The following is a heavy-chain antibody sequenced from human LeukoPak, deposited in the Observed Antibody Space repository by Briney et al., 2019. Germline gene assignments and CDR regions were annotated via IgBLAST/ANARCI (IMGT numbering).Heavy chain of an antibody. CDR1: GFTFSSYS. V-gene: IGHV3-48*01. D-gene: IGHD2-15*01. J-gene: IGHJ5*02. Sequence: GGSLRLSCAASGFTFSSYSMNWVRQAPGKGLEWVSYISSSSSTIYYADSVKGRFTISRDNAKNSLYLQMNSLRAEDTAVYYCASLVVAATPDWFDPWGQGTLVTASS. CDR2: ISSSSSTI. CDR3: ASLVVAATPDWFDP.